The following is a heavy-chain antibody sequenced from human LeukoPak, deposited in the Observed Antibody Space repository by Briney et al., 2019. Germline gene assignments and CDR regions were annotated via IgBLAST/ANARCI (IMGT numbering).Heavy chain of an antibody. CDR2: ISYDGSNK. V-gene: IGHV3-30-3*01. CDR1: GFTFSSYA. Sequence: GGSLRLSCAASGFTFSSYAMHWVRQAPGKGLEWVAVISYDGSNKYYADSVKGRFTISRDNSKNTLYLQMNSLRAEDTAVYYCARGDYYDSSGLRAFDIWGQGTMVTVSS. CDR3: ARGDYYDSSGLRAFDI. D-gene: IGHD3-22*01. J-gene: IGHJ3*02.